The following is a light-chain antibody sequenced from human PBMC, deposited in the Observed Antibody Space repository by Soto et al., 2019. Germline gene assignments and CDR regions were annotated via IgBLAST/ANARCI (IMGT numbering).Light chain of an antibody. Sequence: DIQMTQSPSSLSASVGDRVTITCRASQSLSSYLNWYQQKPGKAPQLLIYAASSWQSGVPSRCSGSGSWTDFTLTIRCLRTEDFATYYCQQSYSTPPYTLGQGTKLEIK. CDR2: AAS. CDR1: QSLSSY. V-gene: IGKV1-39*01. CDR3: QQSYSTPPYT. J-gene: IGKJ2*01.